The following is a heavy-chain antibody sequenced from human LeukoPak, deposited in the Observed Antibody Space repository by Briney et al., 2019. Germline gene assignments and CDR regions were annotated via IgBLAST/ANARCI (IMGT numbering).Heavy chain of an antibody. V-gene: IGHV4-38-2*01. J-gene: IGHJ3*02. D-gene: IGHD1-1*01. CDR3: ARPRTIGTAYDAFDI. CDR1: GYSISSGYY. Sequence: SETLSLTCAVSGYSISSGYYWGWIRQPPGKGLEWIGSTYHSGSPYYNPSLKSRVTISVDTSKNQLSLKLSSVTAADTAMYYCARPRTIGTAYDAFDIWGQGTMVTVSS. CDR2: TYHSGSP.